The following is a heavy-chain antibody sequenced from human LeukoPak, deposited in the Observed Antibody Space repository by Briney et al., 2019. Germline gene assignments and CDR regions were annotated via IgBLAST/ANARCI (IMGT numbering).Heavy chain of an antibody. V-gene: IGHV1-8*03. CDR1: GYTFTSYD. CDR3: ARGVDFYCSSTSCYLSNWFDP. J-gene: IGHJ5*02. D-gene: IGHD2-2*01. CDR2: MNPNSGNT. Sequence: AASVKVSCKASGYTFTSYDINWVRQATGQGLEWMGWMNPNSGNTGYAQKFQGRVTITRNTSISTAYMELSSLRSEDTAVYYCARGVDFYCSSTSCYLSNWFDPWGQGTLVTVSS.